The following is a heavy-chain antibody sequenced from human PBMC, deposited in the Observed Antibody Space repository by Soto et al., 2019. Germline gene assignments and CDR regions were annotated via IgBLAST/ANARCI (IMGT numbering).Heavy chain of an antibody. CDR2: ISAYNGNT. J-gene: IGHJ6*03. Sequence: QVQLLQSGAEVKKPGASVKVSCKASGYTFTNYGITWVRQAPGQGLEWMGWISAYNGNTHYTQRLQGSVTMTTDTTTSTAYMELRGLRSDDTAVYYWAGVRQLVAYFYYYMDVWGKGTTVTVSS. V-gene: IGHV1-18*01. CDR1: GYTFTNYG. CDR3: AGVRQLVAYFYYYMDV. D-gene: IGHD6-6*01.